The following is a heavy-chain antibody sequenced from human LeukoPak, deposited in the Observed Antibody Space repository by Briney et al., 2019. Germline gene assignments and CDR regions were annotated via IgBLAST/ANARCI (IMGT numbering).Heavy chain of an antibody. CDR1: GGSISGYY. CDR2: IYYSGST. Sequence: PSETLSLTCTVSGGSISGYYWSWIRQPPGKGLEWIGYIYYSGSTNYNPSLKSRVTISVDTSKNQFSLKLSSVTAADTAMYYCARRRYSSGSDYWGQGTLVTVSS. V-gene: IGHV4-59*08. J-gene: IGHJ4*02. D-gene: IGHD6-19*01. CDR3: ARRRYSSGSDY.